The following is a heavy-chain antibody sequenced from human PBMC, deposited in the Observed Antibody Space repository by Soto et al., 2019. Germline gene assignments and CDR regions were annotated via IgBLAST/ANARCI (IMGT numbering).Heavy chain of an antibody. CDR1: GFTFSIYA. Sequence: LLESGGGLVQPGGSPRLSCAASGFTFSIYAMAWVRQAPGKGLKWVSTISGSGTSAYYADAVQGRFTFSRDNSKNTLYLQMNSLRAEDTAVYYCAKMSDGWYGAFHIWGQGTMVTVSS. J-gene: IGHJ3*02. CDR3: AKMSDGWYGAFHI. V-gene: IGHV3-23*01. D-gene: IGHD6-19*01. CDR2: ISGSGTSA.